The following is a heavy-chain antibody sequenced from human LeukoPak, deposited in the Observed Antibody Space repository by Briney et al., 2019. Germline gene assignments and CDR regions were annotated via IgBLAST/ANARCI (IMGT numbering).Heavy chain of an antibody. CDR3: ARVGGGSSGYYQDAFDI. D-gene: IGHD3-22*01. J-gene: IGHJ3*02. V-gene: IGHV1-18*01. CDR2: INSYNGNT. CDR1: GYTFTTYG. Sequence: ASVKVSCKASGYTFTTYGISWVRQAPGQGLEWMGWINSYNGNTNYAQKFQGRVTMTTDTSTSTAYMELRSLRSDDTAVYYCARVGGGSSGYYQDAFDICGQGTMVTVSS.